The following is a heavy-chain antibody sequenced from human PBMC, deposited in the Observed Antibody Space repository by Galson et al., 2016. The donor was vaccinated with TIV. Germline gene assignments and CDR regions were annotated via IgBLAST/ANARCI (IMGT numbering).Heavy chain of an antibody. V-gene: IGHV1-2*02. Sequence: SVKVSCKASGYAFSDSHTDWLRQAPGQGPEWMGWISSGGTMYAQKFQGRVTMTRDTSISTAYMELSSLRSYYTALYYCLVHITTGGIRQPHWGQGTLVTVSS. CDR3: LVHITTGGIRQPH. CDR2: ISSGGT. J-gene: IGHJ4*02. CDR1: GYAFSDSH. D-gene: IGHD1-1*01.